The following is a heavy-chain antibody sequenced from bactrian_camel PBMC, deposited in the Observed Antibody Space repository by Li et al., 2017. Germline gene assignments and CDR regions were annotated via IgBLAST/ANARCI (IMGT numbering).Heavy chain of an antibody. CDR1: GSIQRTNC. CDR3: AADPRAVWLVLSACGYNC. V-gene: IGHV3S53*01. D-gene: IGHD6*01. CDR2: DNGVGTT. Sequence: HVQLVESGGGLVQPGGPLRLSCAASGSIQRTNCMGWFRQAPGKERDWVATDNGVGTTYYADSVKGRFTISKDNAKNTLYLQMNSLKPEDTAMYYCAADPRAVWLVLSACGYNCWGQGTQVTVS. J-gene: IGHJ4*01.